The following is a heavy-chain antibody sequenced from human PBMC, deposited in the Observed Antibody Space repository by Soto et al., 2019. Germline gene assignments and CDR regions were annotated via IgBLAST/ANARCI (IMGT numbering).Heavy chain of an antibody. CDR2: ISSSGSTI. Sequence: GGSMRLSCAASGFTFSDYYMSWIRQATGKGLEWVSYISSSGSTIYYADSVKGRFTISRDNSKNTLYLQMNSLRAEDTAVYYCARVYDSSGYPDYWGQGTLVTVSS. CDR1: GFTFSDYY. J-gene: IGHJ4*02. V-gene: IGHV3-11*04. D-gene: IGHD3-22*01. CDR3: ARVYDSSGYPDY.